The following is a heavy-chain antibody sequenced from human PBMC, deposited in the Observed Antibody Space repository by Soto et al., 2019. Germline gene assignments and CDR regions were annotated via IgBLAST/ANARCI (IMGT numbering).Heavy chain of an antibody. CDR1: GFTFSNYA. CDR2: ISDNGANT. J-gene: IGHJ4*02. V-gene: IGHV3-23*01. Sequence: GGSLRLSCIASGFTFSNYAMSWVRQAPGKGLEWVSTISDNGANTFIGDSMKDHFDISRDNSKNTVFLHLSTVRAEDTAIYYCARAIGAHFFDYCGQGTPVTVSS. CDR3: ARAIGAHFFDY. D-gene: IGHD5-12*01.